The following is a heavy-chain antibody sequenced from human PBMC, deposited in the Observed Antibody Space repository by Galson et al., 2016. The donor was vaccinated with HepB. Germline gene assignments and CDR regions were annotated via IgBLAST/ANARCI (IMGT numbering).Heavy chain of an antibody. V-gene: IGHV3-43*01. J-gene: IGHJ4*02. Sequence: SLRLSCAASGFTFDDYLMHWVRQRPGEGLEWVGLIGWEGDSTYYADSVRGRFTISRDNSKNSLYLQMNNLRSEDTALYYCAKAVDIVAPLDHWGQGTLVTVSS. D-gene: IGHD5-12*01. CDR1: GFTFDDYL. CDR3: AKAVDIVAPLDH. CDR2: IGWEGDST.